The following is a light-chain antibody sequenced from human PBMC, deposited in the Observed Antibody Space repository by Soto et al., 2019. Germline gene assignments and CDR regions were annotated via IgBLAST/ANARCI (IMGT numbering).Light chain of an antibody. CDR1: SGSIASNY. CDR2: EGN. Sequence: VLTQPHSVSESPGKTVTISCTRSSGSIASNYVQWYQQRPGSVPTTVIYEGNQRPSGVPDRFSGSTDGSSNSASLTISGLQTEDEADYYCQSYDSSTVVFGGGTKLTV. J-gene: IGLJ2*01. V-gene: IGLV6-57*04. CDR3: QSYDSSTVV.